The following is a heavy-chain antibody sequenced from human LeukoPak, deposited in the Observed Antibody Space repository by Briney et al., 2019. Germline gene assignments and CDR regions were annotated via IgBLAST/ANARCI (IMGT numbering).Heavy chain of an antibody. CDR3: AKTYGDYGPAYYYGMDV. D-gene: IGHD4-17*01. CDR2: ISGSGGST. V-gene: IGHV3-23*01. Sequence: GGSLRLSCAASGFTFSSYAMSWVRQAPGKGLEWVSAISGSGGSTYYADSVKGRFTISRDNSKNTLYLQMNSLRAEDTAVYYCAKTYGDYGPAYYYGMDVWGQGTAVTVSS. J-gene: IGHJ6*02. CDR1: GFTFSSYA.